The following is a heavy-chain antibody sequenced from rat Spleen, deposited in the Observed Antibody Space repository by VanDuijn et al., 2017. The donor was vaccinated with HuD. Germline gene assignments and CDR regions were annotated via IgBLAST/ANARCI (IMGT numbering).Heavy chain of an antibody. D-gene: IGHD4-3*01. Sequence: EVKLVESGGGLVQPGRSLKLSCAASGFNFNDYWMGWVRQAPGKGLEWIGEINKDSSTRKYSPSLKDKLTVSRDNDQNTLYLQMSKLGSEDTAIYYCAREELGVRDWGQGVMVTVSS. CDR3: AREELGVRD. J-gene: IGHJ2*01. CDR2: INKDSSTR. CDR1: GFNFNDYW. V-gene: IGHV4-2*01.